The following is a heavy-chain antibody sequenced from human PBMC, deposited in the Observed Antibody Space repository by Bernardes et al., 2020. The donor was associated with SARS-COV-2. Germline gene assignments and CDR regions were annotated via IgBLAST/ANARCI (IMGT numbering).Heavy chain of an antibody. Sequence: SETLSLTCTVSGGSISSYYWSWIRQPPVKGLEWIGYIYYSGSTNYNPSLKSRVTISLDTSKNQFSLKLSSVTAADTAVYYCVRSAPYCSSTSCHPYYFDYWGQRTLVTVSS. CDR2: IYYSGST. J-gene: IGHJ4*02. V-gene: IGHV4-59*08. CDR1: GGSISSYY. CDR3: VRSAPYCSSTSCHPYYFDY. D-gene: IGHD2-2*01.